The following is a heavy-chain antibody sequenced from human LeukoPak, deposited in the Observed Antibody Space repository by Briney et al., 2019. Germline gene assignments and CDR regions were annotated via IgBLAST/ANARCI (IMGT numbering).Heavy chain of an antibody. CDR2: ISGSGT. CDR1: TFNFNNYG. CDR3: AKDPNGDYIGAFDI. Sequence: SGGSLRLSCTTPTFNFNNYGLTWVREAPGREMEWVSSISGSGTQYAASVQGRFTIFRDNSRNTLYLQMNSLRAEDTAVYYCAKDPNGDYIGAFDIWGQGTMVTVSS. D-gene: IGHD4-17*01. J-gene: IGHJ3*02. V-gene: IGHV3-23*01.